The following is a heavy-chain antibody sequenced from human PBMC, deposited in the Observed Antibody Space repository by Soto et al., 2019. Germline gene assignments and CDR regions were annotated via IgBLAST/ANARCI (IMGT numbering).Heavy chain of an antibody. V-gene: IGHV3-74*01. CDR1: GFIFSSHW. Sequence: GGSLRLSCAASGFIFSSHWMHWVRQATGKGLVGVSHIGPDGSNIWEAASGQGRFTISRDNARNRLYLQMNSLRDEDTAIYYCVRDNNWSFDYWGQGILVTVSS. CDR2: IGPDGSNI. D-gene: IGHD1-1*01. CDR3: VRDNNWSFDY. J-gene: IGHJ4*02.